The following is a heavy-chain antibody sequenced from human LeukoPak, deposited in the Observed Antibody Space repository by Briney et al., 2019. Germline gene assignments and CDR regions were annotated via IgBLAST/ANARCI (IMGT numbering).Heavy chain of an antibody. D-gene: IGHD4-11*01. Sequence: GESLKISCKGSGYSFTSYWIGWVRQMPGKGLEWMGIIYPGDSDTRYSPSFQGQVTISADKSISTAYLQWSSLKASDTAMYYCARHEGMVDYSNYGIDYWGQGTLVTVSS. CDR2: IYPGDSDT. CDR1: GYSFTSYW. CDR3: ARHEGMVDYSNYGIDY. J-gene: IGHJ4*02. V-gene: IGHV5-51*01.